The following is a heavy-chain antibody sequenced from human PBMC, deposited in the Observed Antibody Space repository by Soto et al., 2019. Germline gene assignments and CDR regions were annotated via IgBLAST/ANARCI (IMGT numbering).Heavy chain of an antibody. CDR2: IYYSGIT. CDR1: GDSISSYY. V-gene: IGHV4-59*01. Sequence: SETLSLTCPVSGDSISSYYWSWVRQPPGKGLEWIGYIYYSGITNYNPSLKSRVTMSVGTSKNQFSLKLSSVTAADTAVYYCARAYLEGIARRVYYNGMDCCGQGTTAAVAS. J-gene: IGHJ6*02. D-gene: IGHD6-13*01. CDR3: ARAYLEGIARRVYYNGMDC.